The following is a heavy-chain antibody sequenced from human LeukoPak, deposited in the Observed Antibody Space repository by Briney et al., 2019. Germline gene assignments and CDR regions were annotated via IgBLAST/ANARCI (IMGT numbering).Heavy chain of an antibody. D-gene: IGHD2-2*01. J-gene: IGHJ4*02. CDR1: GYSFTSYW. CDR2: IYPGYSDT. CDR3: ARQRGEPGCSSTSCYGASSSGWFDY. V-gene: IGHV5-51*01. Sequence: GESLKISGKGSGYSFTSYWIGWVRQMPGKGLEWMGIIYPGYSDTRYSPSFQGQVTISADKSISTAYLQWSSLKASDTDMYYCARQRGEPGCSSTSCYGASSSGWFDYWGQGTLVTVSS.